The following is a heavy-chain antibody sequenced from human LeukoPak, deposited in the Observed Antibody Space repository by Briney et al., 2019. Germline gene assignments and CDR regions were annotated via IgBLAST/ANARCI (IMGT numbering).Heavy chain of an antibody. CDR3: AKARTLLWLGELGDY. Sequence: GGSLRLSCAASGFTFSSYAMSWVRQAPGKGLEWVSAISGSGGSTYYADSVKGRFTISRDNSKNTLYLQMNSLRAEDTAVYYWAKARTLLWLGELGDYGGQGTLVTVSS. CDR2: ISGSGGST. J-gene: IGHJ4*02. CDR1: GFTFSSYA. V-gene: IGHV3-23*01. D-gene: IGHD3-10*01.